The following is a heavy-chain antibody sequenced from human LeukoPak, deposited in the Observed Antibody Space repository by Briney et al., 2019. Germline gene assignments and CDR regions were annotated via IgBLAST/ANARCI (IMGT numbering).Heavy chain of an antibody. CDR2: IRYDGSNK. CDR1: GFTFSSYG. V-gene: IGHV3-30*02. D-gene: IGHD3-22*01. CDR3: ARVNGWLLPHFDY. J-gene: IGHJ4*02. Sequence: GGSLRLSCAASGFTFSSYGMHWVRQAPGKGLEWVAFIRYDGSNKYYADSVKGRFTISRDNAKNSLYLQMNSLRAEDTAVYYCARVNGWLLPHFDYWGQGTLVTVSS.